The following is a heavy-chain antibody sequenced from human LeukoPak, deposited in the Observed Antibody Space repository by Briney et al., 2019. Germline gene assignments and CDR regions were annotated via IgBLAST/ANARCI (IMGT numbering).Heavy chain of an antibody. Sequence: SETLSLTCTVSGGSISSSSYYWGWIRQPPGKGLEWIGNIYYTGSTYYNASLQSRVTISIDMSKNQFSLRLSSVTAADTAMYYCVKSGGYGLIDYWGQGTLVTVSS. CDR3: VKSGGYGLIDY. CDR2: IYYTGST. D-gene: IGHD6-19*01. J-gene: IGHJ4*02. CDR1: GGSISSSSYY. V-gene: IGHV4-39*01.